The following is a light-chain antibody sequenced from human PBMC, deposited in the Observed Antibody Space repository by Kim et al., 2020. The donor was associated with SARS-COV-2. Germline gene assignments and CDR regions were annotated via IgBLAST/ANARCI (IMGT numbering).Light chain of an antibody. CDR3: QQYGDWPYV. J-gene: IGKJ2*01. CDR2: GAS. Sequence: SVVPGERATRSCRTSQNIGSNLAWYQQKPGQAPRLLIYGASTRATGISGRFSGSGSGTDFTLTISSLQSEDLAVYYCQQYGDWPYVFGQGTKLEI. V-gene: IGKV3-15*01. CDR1: QNIGSN.